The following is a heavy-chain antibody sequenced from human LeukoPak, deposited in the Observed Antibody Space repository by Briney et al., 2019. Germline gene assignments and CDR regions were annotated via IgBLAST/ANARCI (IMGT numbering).Heavy chain of an antibody. CDR2: MNPNSGNT. CDR1: GYTFTSYG. V-gene: IGHV1-8*02. J-gene: IGHJ6*02. Sequence: ASVKVSCKASGYTFTSYGINWVRQATGQGLEWMGWMNPNSGNTGYAQKFQGRVTMTRNTSISTAYMELSSLRSEDTAVYYCASRYYYGSGSSTHYYGMDVWGQGTTVTVSS. D-gene: IGHD3-10*01. CDR3: ASRYYYGSGSSTHYYGMDV.